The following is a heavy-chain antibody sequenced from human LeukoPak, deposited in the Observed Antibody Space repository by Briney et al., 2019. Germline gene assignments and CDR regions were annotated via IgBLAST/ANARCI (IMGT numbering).Heavy chain of an antibody. CDR2: IYYTGST. V-gene: IGHV4-59*01. J-gene: IGHJ4*02. CDR1: GGSISSYY. CDR3: ARSEVCSSTSCYAPDY. D-gene: IGHD2-2*01. Sequence: SETLSLTCTVSGGSISSYYWSWIRQPPGKGLEWIGYIYYTGSTNYNPSLKSRVTISVDTSKNQFSLRLRSVTAADTAVYYCARSEVCSSTSCYAPDYWGQGTMVTVSS.